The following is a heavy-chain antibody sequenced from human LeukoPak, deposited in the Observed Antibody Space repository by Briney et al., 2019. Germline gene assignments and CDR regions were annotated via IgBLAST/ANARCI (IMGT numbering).Heavy chain of an antibody. CDR1: GGSISSYY. D-gene: IGHD3-22*01. CDR3: GRGRDKVVVTADY. V-gene: IGHV4-59*01. Sequence: SETLSLTCTVSGGSISSYYWSWIRQTPGKGLEWIGYIYYSGSTNYNPSLKSRVTISVDTSKNQFSLKLSSVTAADTAVYYCGRGRDKVVVTADYGGQGPLVTASS. J-gene: IGHJ4*02. CDR2: IYYSGST.